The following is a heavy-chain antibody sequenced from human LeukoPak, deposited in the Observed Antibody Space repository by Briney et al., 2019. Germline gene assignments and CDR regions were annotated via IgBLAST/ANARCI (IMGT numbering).Heavy chain of an antibody. CDR3: ARLGVSTYFDL. Sequence: GGSLRLSCAASGFTVGTYWMSWVRQAPGKGLEWVANVNQDGSDKRYVDSVKGRFTVSRDNAENSLYLQMNTLITEDTALYYCARLGVSTYFDLWSQGTLVTVSS. J-gene: IGHJ4*02. D-gene: IGHD2-8*01. CDR1: GFTVGTYW. V-gene: IGHV3-7*01. CDR2: VNQDGSDK.